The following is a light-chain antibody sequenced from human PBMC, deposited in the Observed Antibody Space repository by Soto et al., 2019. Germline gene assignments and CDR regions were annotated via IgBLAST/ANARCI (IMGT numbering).Light chain of an antibody. CDR1: QSVSSNY. CDR2: GAS. J-gene: IGKJ5*01. V-gene: IGKV3D-20*02. Sequence: EVVLTQSPGPLSLSPGERATLSCRASQSVSSNYLAWYQQKPGQAPRLIIYGASDRPTGIPDRFSGSGSGTDFTLTISSLEPEDFAVYYCQQRSNWMITFGQGTRLEIK. CDR3: QQRSNWMIT.